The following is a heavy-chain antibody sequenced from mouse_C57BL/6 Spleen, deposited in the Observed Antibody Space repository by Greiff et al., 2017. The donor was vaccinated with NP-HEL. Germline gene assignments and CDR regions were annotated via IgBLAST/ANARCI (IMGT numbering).Heavy chain of an antibody. CDR1: GFSLSTFGMG. CDR2: IWWDDDK. D-gene: IGHD2-1*01. V-gene: IGHV8-8*01. J-gene: IGHJ4*01. Sequence: QVTLKVSGPGILQPSQTLSLTCSFSGFSLSTFGMGVGWIRQPSGKGLEWLAHIWWDDDKYYNPALKSRLTISKDTSKNQVFLKIANVDTADTATYYCARGGDYGNYSYYAMDYWGQGTSVTVSS. CDR3: ARGGDYGNYSYYAMDY.